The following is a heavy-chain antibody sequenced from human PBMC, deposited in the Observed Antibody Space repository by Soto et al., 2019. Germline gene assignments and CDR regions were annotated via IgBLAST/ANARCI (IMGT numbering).Heavy chain of an antibody. V-gene: IGHV4-39*01. CDR3: SRGGCSGGSCYDDSFYI. J-gene: IGHJ3*02. CDR2: IYYSGST. CDR1: GGSISSSSYY. Sequence: QLQLQESGPGLVKPSETLSLTCTVSGGSISSSSYYWGWIRQPPGKGLEWIGSIYYSGSTYYNPSLQSPVTLSGDTSKNQFSLKVSSVAAADTAVYYFSRGGCSGGSCYDDSFYIWGQGTIVTVSS. D-gene: IGHD2-15*01.